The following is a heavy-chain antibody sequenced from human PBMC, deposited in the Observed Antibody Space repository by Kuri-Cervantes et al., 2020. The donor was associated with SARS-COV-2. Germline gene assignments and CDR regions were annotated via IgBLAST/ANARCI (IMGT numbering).Heavy chain of an antibody. CDR3: ARDELELHDDAFDI. V-gene: IGHV3-7*01. Sequence: GGSLRLSCAASGFTFSSYWMSWVRQAPGKGLEWVANIKQDGSEKYYVDSVKGRFTISRDNAKNSLYLQMNSLRAEDTAVYYCARDELELHDDAFDIWGQGTMVTVSS. CDR1: GFTFSSYW. CDR2: IKQDGSEK. J-gene: IGHJ3*02. D-gene: IGHD1-7*01.